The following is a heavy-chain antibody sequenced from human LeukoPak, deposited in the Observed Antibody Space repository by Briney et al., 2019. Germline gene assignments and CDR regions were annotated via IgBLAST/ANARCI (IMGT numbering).Heavy chain of an antibody. V-gene: IGHV4-34*01. CDR3: ARTPKADYYYGMDV. CDR1: GGSFGGYY. CDR2: INHSGST. D-gene: IGHD6-19*01. Sequence: SETLSLTCAVYGGSFGGYYWSWIRQPPGKGLEWIGEINHSGSTNYNPSLKSRVTISVDTSKNQFSLKLSSVTAADTAVYYCARTPKADYYYGMDVWGKGTTVTVSS. J-gene: IGHJ6*04.